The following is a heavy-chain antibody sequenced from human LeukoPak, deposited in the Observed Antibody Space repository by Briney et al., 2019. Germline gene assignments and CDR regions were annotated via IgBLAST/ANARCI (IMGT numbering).Heavy chain of an antibody. CDR1: GFTFSSYS. J-gene: IGHJ4*02. V-gene: IGHV3-48*04. CDR3: ARVVAAAGGDY. Sequence: GGSLRLSCAASGFTFSSYSMNWIRQAPGKGLEWVSYISSSGSTIYYADSVKGRFTISRDNAKNSLYLQMNSLRAEDTAVYYCARVVAAAGGDYWGQGTLVTVSS. D-gene: IGHD6-13*01. CDR2: ISSSGSTI.